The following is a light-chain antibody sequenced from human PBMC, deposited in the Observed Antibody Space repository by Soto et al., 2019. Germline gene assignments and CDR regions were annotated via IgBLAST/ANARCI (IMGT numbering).Light chain of an antibody. CDR2: DAS. J-gene: IGKJ2*01. CDR1: QSVSNS. CDR3: QQRSNWPPIS. Sequence: EIVLTQSPATLSLSPGERATLSCRASQSVSNSLAWYHHKPGQAPRLLIYDASNRATGIPARFSGSGSGTDFTLTISSLEPEDFAVYYCQQRSNWPPISFGQGTKLEI. V-gene: IGKV3-11*01.